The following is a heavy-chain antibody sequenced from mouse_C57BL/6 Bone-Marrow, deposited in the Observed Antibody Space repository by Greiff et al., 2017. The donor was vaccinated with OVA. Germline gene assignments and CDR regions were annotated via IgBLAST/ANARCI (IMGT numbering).Heavy chain of an antibody. V-gene: IGHV1-64*01. Sequence: QVQLQQPGAELVKPGASVKLSCKASGYTFTSYWMHWVKQRPGQGLEWIGMIHPNSGSTNYNEKFKSKATLTVDKSSNTAYMQLSSLTSEDSAVYCCARGWLLRRLDYWGQGTTLTVSS. CDR2: IHPNSGST. D-gene: IGHD2-3*01. CDR3: ARGWLLRRLDY. CDR1: GYTFTSYW. J-gene: IGHJ2*01.